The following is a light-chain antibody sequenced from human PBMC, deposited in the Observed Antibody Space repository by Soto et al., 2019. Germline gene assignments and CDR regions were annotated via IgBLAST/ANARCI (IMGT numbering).Light chain of an antibody. J-gene: IGKJ1*01. CDR3: HQRESWPRT. CDR2: QTS. Sequence: IVMTQSPATLSVSRGGGATVGCRASQSVSSNLAWYQQKPGQAPRLLIYQTSIRAAGIPARFSASGSGTDFTLTISDVQPEDFALYYCHQRESWPRTFGQGTKVDIK. V-gene: IGKV3D-15*03. CDR1: QSVSSN.